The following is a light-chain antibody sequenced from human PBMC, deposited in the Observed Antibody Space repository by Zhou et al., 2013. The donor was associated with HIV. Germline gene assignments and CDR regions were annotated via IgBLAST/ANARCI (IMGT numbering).Light chain of an antibody. CDR1: QSVSSY. Sequence: EIVLTQSPATLSLSPGERATLSCRASQSVSSYLAWYQQKPGQAPRLLISGASSRATGIPDRFSGIGSGTDFTLTISRLEPEDFAVYYCQQYGSSPPITFGQGTRLEIK. V-gene: IGKV3-20*01. CDR3: QQYGSSPPIT. CDR2: GAS. J-gene: IGKJ5*01.